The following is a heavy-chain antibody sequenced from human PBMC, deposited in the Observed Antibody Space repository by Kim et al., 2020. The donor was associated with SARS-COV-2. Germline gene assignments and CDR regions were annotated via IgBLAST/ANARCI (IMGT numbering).Heavy chain of an antibody. CDR3: STDRYYYDSSTYYNFDY. CDR2: IKSKAEGGTT. J-gene: IGHJ4*02. V-gene: IGHV3-15*01. CDR1: GFTFKNAW. D-gene: IGHD3-22*01. Sequence: GGSLRLSCAASGFTFKNAWMSWVRQAPGKGLEWVGRIKSKAEGGTTDYAAPVKGKFTISRDESKNTLYLQMNSLTTEDTAVYYCSTDRYYYDSSTYYNFDYWGQGTLVTVSS.